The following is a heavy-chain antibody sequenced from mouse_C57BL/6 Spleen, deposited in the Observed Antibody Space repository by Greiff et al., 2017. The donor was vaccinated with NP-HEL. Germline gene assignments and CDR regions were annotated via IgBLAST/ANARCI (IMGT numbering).Heavy chain of an antibody. Sequence: QVQLKQPGAELVKPGASVKLSCKASGYTFTSYWMQWVKQRPGQGLEWIGEIDPSDSYTNYNQKFKGKATLTVDTASSTAYMQLSSLTSEDSAVYYCAELGRDFDYWGQGTTLTVSS. CDR2: IDPSDSYT. J-gene: IGHJ2*01. CDR1: GYTFTSYW. CDR3: AELGRDFDY. V-gene: IGHV1-50*01. D-gene: IGHD4-1*01.